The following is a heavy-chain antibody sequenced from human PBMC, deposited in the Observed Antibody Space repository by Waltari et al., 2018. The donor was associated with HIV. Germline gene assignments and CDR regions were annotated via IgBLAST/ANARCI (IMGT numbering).Heavy chain of an antibody. CDR2: IKDDGSDK. Sequence: EVQLVESGGGLVQPGGSLRLSCAASGFSFKTHWMTWVRLAPGKGLEWVANIKDDGSDKVYVDSVKGRFTISRDNAKNSLYLQMNSLRVEDTAIYYCAREGSTVASFHHWGQGTLVTVSS. J-gene: IGHJ1*01. CDR3: AREGSTVASFHH. CDR1: GFSFKTHW. V-gene: IGHV3-7*01. D-gene: IGHD4-17*01.